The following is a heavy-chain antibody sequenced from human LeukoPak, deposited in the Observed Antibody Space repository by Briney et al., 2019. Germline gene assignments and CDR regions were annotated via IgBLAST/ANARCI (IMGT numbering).Heavy chain of an antibody. J-gene: IGHJ6*02. CDR3: AKDTLAAAGPLYYYGMDV. D-gene: IGHD6-13*01. CDR2: ISWNSGSI. CDR1: GFTFDDYA. Sequence: PGGSLRLSCAASGFTFDDYAMHWVRQAPGKGLEWVSGISWNSGSIGYADSVKGRFTISRDNAKNSLYLQMNSLRAEDTALYYCAKDTLAAAGPLYYYGMDVWGQGTTVTVSS. V-gene: IGHV3-9*01.